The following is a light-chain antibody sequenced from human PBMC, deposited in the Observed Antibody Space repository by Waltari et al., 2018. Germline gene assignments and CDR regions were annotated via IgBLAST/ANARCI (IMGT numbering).Light chain of an antibody. Sequence: QPALTQPASVSGSPGQSITISCTGTSSDVGNNNHVCWYQKHPDKVPNLSFDVVSKRPQGASDRFSGSKSGNTASLTISGLQAEDEADYYCLSYAATVSFGFGGGTKLTVL. V-gene: IGLV2-23*02. CDR1: SSDVGNNNH. CDR3: LSYAATVSFG. CDR2: VVS. J-gene: IGLJ2*01.